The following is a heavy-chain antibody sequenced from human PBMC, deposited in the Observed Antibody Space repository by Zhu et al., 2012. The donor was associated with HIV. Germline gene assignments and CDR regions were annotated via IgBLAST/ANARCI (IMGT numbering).Heavy chain of an antibody. CDR3: AKTRTNGWYSYAFDL. CDR1: GGSINSFYF. J-gene: IGHJ3*01. CDR2: IFYSGSGST. V-gene: IGHV4-39*01. Sequence: QVHLQESGPGLVKPSETLSLTCTVSGGSINSFYFWVWIRQPPGKGLEWIGSIFYSGSGSTYYNPSLKSRVTVSVDTSKNQFSLRLNSVTASDTAVYYCAKTRTNGWYSYAFDLWGRRENGHRLF. D-gene: IGHD6-19*01.